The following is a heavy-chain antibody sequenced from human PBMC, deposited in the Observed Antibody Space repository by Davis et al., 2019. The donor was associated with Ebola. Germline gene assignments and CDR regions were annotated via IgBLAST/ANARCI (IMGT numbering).Heavy chain of an antibody. CDR3: ARDESIAAAGEHYYYYYGMDV. Sequence: GGSLRLSCAASGFTFSGSAMHWVRQASGKGLEWVANIKQDGSEKYYVDSVKGRFTISRDNAKNSLYLQMNSLRAEDTAVYYCARDESIAAAGEHYYYYYGMDVWGQGTTVTVSS. D-gene: IGHD6-13*01. V-gene: IGHV3-7*01. CDR1: GFTFSGSA. CDR2: IKQDGSEK. J-gene: IGHJ6*02.